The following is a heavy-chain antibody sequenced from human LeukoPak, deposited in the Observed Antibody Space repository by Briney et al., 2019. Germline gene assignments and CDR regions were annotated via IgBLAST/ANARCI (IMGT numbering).Heavy chain of an antibody. CDR2: IYYSGST. J-gene: IGHJ6*04. CDR1: GGSISSGGYY. V-gene: IGHV4-31*03. CDR3: ARRKPSGSGSYYYYYYYGMDV. D-gene: IGHD3-10*01. Sequence: SETLSLTCTVSGGSISSGGYYWSWIRQHPGKGLEWIGYIYYSGSTYYNPYLKSRVTISVDTSKNQFSLKLSSVTAADTAVYYCARRKPSGSGSYYYYYYYGMDVWGKGTTVTVSS.